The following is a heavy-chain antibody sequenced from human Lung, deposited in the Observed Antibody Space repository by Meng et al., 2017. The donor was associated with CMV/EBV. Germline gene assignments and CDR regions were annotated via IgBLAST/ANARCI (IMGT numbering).Heavy chain of an antibody. Sequence: TSGVGVGWIRQPPGKALEWLALIYWNDDKRYSPSLKSRLTITKDTSKNQVVLTMTNMDPVGTATYYCARTSITIFGVVIIGEVNWFDPWGQGTLVTVSS. CDR1: TSGVG. V-gene: IGHV2-5*01. J-gene: IGHJ5*02. D-gene: IGHD3-3*01. CDR2: IYWNDDK. CDR3: ARTSITIFGVVIIGEVNWFDP.